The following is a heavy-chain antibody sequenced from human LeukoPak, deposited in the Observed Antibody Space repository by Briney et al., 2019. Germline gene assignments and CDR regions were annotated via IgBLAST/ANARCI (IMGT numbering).Heavy chain of an antibody. Sequence: ASVKVSCTASGCTFTSYGISWVRQAPGQGLEWMGWISAYNGNTNYAQKLQGRVTMTTDTSTSTAYMELRSLRSDDTAVYYCARSLEWLLYFDYWGQGTLVTVSS. D-gene: IGHD3-3*01. CDR2: ISAYNGNT. J-gene: IGHJ4*02. CDR3: ARSLEWLLYFDY. CDR1: GCTFTSYG. V-gene: IGHV1-18*01.